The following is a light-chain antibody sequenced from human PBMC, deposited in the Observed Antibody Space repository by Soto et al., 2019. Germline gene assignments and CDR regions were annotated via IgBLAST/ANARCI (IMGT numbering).Light chain of an antibody. CDR2: DAS. Sequence: EIVMTQSPATLSVSPGERATLSCRASQSVSSNLAWYQQKPGQAPRLLIYDASNRATGTPARFSGSGSGTEFTLTITSLQSEDFALYYCQQYHNLWTFGQGTKVDIK. CDR3: QQYHNLWT. V-gene: IGKV3-15*01. J-gene: IGKJ1*01. CDR1: QSVSSN.